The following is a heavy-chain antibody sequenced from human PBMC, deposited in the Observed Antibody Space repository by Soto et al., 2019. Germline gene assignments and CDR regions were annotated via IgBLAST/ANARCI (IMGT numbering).Heavy chain of an antibody. CDR2: IIPLSGTA. CDR3: ASDYAVADTYYYGMDV. J-gene: IGHJ6*02. V-gene: IGHV1-69*13. D-gene: IGHD6-19*01. Sequence: SVKVSCKASGGTFSNYAISWVRQAPGQGLEWMGGIIPLSGTANYAQKFQGRVTITADDSTSTAYMELRSLRSEDTAIYYCASDYAVADTYYYGMDVWGQGTTVTVSS. CDR1: GGTFSNYA.